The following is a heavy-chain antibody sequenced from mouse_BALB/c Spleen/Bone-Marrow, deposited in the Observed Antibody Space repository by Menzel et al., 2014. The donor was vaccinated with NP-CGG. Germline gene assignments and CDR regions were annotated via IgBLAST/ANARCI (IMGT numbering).Heavy chain of an antibody. CDR2: ISPDSSTI. D-gene: IGHD2-14*01. CDR1: GFDFSRYW. J-gene: IGHJ4*01. V-gene: IGHV4-1*02. Sequence: EVKLMESGGGLVQPGGSLKLSCAASGFDFSRYWMSWVRQAPGKGLEWIGEISPDSSTINYTPSLKDKFIISRDNAKNTLCLQMSKVRSEDTALYYCAGPRGNYAMDYWGQGTSVTVSS. CDR3: AGPRGNYAMDY.